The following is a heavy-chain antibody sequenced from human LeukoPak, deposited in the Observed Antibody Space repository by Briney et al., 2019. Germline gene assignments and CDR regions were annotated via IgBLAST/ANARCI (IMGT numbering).Heavy chain of an antibody. CDR3: ARDRVGAKDFDY. Sequence: ASETLSHTCSVSGGSISSYHWSWIRQPAGKGLEWIGRIYSSGSTNYNPSLKSRVTISGDKSKNQLSLKLSSVTAADTAVYYCARDRVGAKDFDYWVQGTLVTVFS. V-gene: IGHV4-4*07. J-gene: IGHJ4*02. CDR1: GGSISSYH. CDR2: IYSSGST. D-gene: IGHD1-26*01.